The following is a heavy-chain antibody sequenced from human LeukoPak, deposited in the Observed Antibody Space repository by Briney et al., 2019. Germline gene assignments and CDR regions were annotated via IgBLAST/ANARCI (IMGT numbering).Heavy chain of an antibody. Sequence: GGSLRLSCAASGFTFSSYEMNWVRQAPGKGLEWVSDISSSGSTIYYADSVKGRFTISRDNAKNSLYLQMNSLRAEDTAVYYCARDRTWIAAAGLFDYWGQGTLVTVSS. CDR1: GFTFSSYE. CDR2: ISSSGSTI. V-gene: IGHV3-48*03. D-gene: IGHD6-13*01. CDR3: ARDRTWIAAAGLFDY. J-gene: IGHJ4*02.